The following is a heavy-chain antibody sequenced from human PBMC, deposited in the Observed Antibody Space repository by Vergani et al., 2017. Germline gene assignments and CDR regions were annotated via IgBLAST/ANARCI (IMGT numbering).Heavy chain of an antibody. Sequence: EVQLVESGGGLVQPGRSLRLSCAASGFTFDDYAMHWVRQVPGKGLEWVSGISWNSGSIAYADSVKGRFTISSDNVKNSLYLQMNSLRAEDTAFYYCAKVDGGNYWGPFHYWGQGTLVTVSS. J-gene: IGHJ4*02. CDR3: AKVDGGNYWGPFHY. V-gene: IGHV3-9*01. D-gene: IGHD1-26*01. CDR1: GFTFDDYA. CDR2: ISWNSGSI.